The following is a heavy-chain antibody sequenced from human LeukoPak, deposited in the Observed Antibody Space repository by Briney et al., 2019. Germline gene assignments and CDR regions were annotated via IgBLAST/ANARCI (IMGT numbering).Heavy chain of an antibody. CDR3: ARGGSPVGATNDY. J-gene: IGHJ4*02. CDR2: IYTSGST. CDR1: GGSISSGSYY. V-gene: IGHV4-61*02. Sequence: PSQTLFLTCTVSGGSISSGSYYWSWIRQPAGKGLEWIGRIYTSGSTNYNPSLKSRVTISVDASKNQFSLKLSSVTAADTAVYYCARGGSPVGATNDYWGQGTLVTVSS. D-gene: IGHD1-26*01.